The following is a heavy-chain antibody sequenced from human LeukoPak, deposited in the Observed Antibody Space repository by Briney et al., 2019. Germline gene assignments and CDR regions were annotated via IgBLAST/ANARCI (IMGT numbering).Heavy chain of an antibody. J-gene: IGHJ4*02. D-gene: IGHD3-16*01. CDR2: ISTYNFIT. Sequence: ASVKVSCKASGYTFTGYYMHWVRQAPGQGLEWMGWISTYNFITNYAQKLQGRVTMTTDTSTTTVYMELRSLRSDDTAVYYCARESIMPQTFDYWGQGTLVTVSS. CDR1: GYTFTGYY. CDR3: ARESIMPQTFDY. V-gene: IGHV1-18*04.